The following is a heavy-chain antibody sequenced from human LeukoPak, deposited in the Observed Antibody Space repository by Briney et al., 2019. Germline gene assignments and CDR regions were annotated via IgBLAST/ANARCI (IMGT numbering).Heavy chain of an antibody. J-gene: IGHJ4*02. D-gene: IGHD3-22*01. CDR3: ARHSYDSSGYYSHYFDY. Sequence: SETLSLTCTVSGGSISRYYWSWVRQPPGKGLEWIGYIYYSGSTNYNPSLKSRVTISVDTSKNQFSLKLSSVTAADTAVYYCARHSYDSSGYYSHYFDYWGQGTLVTVSS. CDR1: GGSISRYY. V-gene: IGHV4-59*08. CDR2: IYYSGST.